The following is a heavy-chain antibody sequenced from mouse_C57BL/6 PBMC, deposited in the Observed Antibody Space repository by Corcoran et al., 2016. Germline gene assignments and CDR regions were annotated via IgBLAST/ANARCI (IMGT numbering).Heavy chain of an antibody. CDR2: INPYNGGT. D-gene: IGHD1-1*01. CDR1: GYTFTDYY. V-gene: IGHV1-19*01. J-gene: IGHJ2*01. Sequence: EVQLQQSGPVLVKPGASVKMSCKASGYTFTDYYMNWVKQSHGKSLEWIGVINPYNGGTSYNQKFKGKATLTVDKSSSTAYMELNSLTSEDSAVYYCARGSTGHFDYWGQGTTLTVSS. CDR3: ARGSTGHFDY.